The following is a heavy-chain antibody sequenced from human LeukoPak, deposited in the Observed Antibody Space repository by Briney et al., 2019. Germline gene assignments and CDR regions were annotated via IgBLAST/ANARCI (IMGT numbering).Heavy chain of an antibody. J-gene: IGHJ4*02. D-gene: IGHD1-7*01. Sequence: SSETLSLTCAVYGGSFSGYYWSWIRQPPGKGLEWIGEINHSGSTNYNPSLKSRVTISVDTSKNQFSLKLSSVTAADTAVYYCARSWNYRGEYYFDYWGQGTLVTVSS. V-gene: IGHV4-34*01. CDR3: ARSWNYRGEYYFDY. CDR2: INHSGST. CDR1: GGSFSGYY.